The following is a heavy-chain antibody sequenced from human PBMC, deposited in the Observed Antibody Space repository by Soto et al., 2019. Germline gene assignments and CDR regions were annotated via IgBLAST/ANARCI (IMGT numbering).Heavy chain of an antibody. CDR2: INHSGIT. CDR3: ADHLKTTVTAYWYFDL. D-gene: IGHD4-17*01. CDR1: GGSFSGYY. Sequence: SETLSLTCAVYGGSFSGYYWSWIRQPPGKGLEWIGEINHSGITNLNPSLKSRVSISVDTSKKQFSLKLRSVTAADAAVYLGADHLKTTVTAYWYFDLWGRGTLVTVSS. V-gene: IGHV4-34*01. J-gene: IGHJ2*01.